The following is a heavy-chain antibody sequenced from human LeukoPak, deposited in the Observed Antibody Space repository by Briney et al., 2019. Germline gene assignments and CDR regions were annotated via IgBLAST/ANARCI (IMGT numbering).Heavy chain of an antibody. V-gene: IGHV3-23*01. CDR3: AKGDTMVRGAYAMDY. J-gene: IGHJ4*02. CDR1: GFTFSSYA. CDR2: ISGSGGST. D-gene: IGHD3-10*01. Sequence: PGGSLRLSCAASGFTFSSYAMSWVRQAPGKGLEWVSAISGSGGSTYYADSVKGRFTISRDNSKNTLYLQMNSLRAEDTAVYYCAKGDTMVRGAYAMDYWGQGTLVTVSS.